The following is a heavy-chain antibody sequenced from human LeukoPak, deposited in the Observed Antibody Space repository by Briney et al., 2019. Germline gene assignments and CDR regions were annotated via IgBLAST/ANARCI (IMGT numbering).Heavy chain of an antibody. D-gene: IGHD2-8*01. Sequence: PSETLSLTCSVPGGAISSYYWSWVRQPPGKGLEWIGYMFYSGSTNSNPSLKSRLTISVDTSKNQFSLKLSSVTAADTAVYYCARGGLMVHAHDAFDIWGQGTMVTVSS. CDR3: ARGGLMVHAHDAFDI. J-gene: IGHJ3*02. V-gene: IGHV4-59*08. CDR1: GGAISSYY. CDR2: MFYSGST.